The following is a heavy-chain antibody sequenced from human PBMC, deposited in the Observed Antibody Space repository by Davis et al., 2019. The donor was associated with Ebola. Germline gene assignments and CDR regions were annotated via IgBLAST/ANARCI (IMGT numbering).Heavy chain of an antibody. CDR3: GRGAGHYGFWRGHGDSFEF. J-gene: IGHJ3*01. CDR2: ITPIFGTA. Sequence: AASVKVSCKASGGTFSSYAISWVRQAPGQGLEWMGGITPIFGTANYAQKFQGRVTITADETTSTAYMGVGSLGPGDKGGYYCGRGAGHYGFWRGHGDSFEFLGQRKIVNVS. V-gene: IGHV1-69*13. CDR1: GGTFSSYA. D-gene: IGHD3-3*01.